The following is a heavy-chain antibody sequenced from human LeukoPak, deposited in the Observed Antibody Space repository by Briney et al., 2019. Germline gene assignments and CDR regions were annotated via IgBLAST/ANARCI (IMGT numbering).Heavy chain of an antibody. CDR1: GGTFSSYA. CDR2: IIPIFGTA. V-gene: IGHV1-69*06. J-gene: IGHJ6*03. CDR3: ARDRGYSSGWYDYYYYYMDV. Sequence: SVKVSCKASGGTFSSYAISWVRQVPGQGLEWMGGIIPIFGTANYAQKFQGRVTITADKSTSTAYMELSSLRSEDTAVYYCARDRGYSSGWYDYYYYYMDVWGKGTTVTASS. D-gene: IGHD6-19*01.